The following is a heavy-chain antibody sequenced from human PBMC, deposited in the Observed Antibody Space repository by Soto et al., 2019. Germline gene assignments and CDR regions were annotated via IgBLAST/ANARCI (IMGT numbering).Heavy chain of an antibody. J-gene: IGHJ2*01. CDR2: ISSSGSTI. Sequence: PGGSLRLSCAASGFTFSSYEMNWVRQAPGKGLEWLSYISSSGSTIYYADSMKGRFTISRDNAKNSLYLQMSSLRADDTAVYYCARDYDYGGDTHFYLWGRGTLVTVAS. V-gene: IGHV3-48*03. D-gene: IGHD4-17*01. CDR3: ARDYDYGGDTHFYL. CDR1: GFTFSSYE.